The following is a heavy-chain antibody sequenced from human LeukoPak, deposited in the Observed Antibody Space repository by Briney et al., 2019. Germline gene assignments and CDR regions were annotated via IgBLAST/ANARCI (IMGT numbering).Heavy chain of an antibody. CDR3: XXXXXAXHDY. V-gene: IGHV1-2*02. Sequence: SXXTFXXXYMHWVRQAPGQGLDGMGWINPNRGGTNYAQKFQGRVTMTRDTAISTAYMEVSRLRYEDTGVYYCXXXXXAXHDYWGQGTLVTVSS. CDR2: INPNRGGT. CDR1: XXTFXXXY. J-gene: IGHJ4*02.